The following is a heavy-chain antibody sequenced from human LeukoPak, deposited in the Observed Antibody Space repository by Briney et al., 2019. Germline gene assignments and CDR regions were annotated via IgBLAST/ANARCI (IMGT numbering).Heavy chain of an antibody. CDR2: IFPGDSGR. V-gene: IGHV5-51*01. D-gene: IGHD1-26*01. CDR1: GYNFASYW. J-gene: IGHJ4*02. Sequence: GESLKISCKASGYNFASYWIAWVRQVPGKGLEWMGVIFPGDSGRTFSPSFQGQVAISVDKSISTAYLQWRSLKASDTAVYYCARHQGIRKSEIEFRLWESDYWGQGTLVTVSS. CDR3: ARHQGIRKSEIEFRLWESDY.